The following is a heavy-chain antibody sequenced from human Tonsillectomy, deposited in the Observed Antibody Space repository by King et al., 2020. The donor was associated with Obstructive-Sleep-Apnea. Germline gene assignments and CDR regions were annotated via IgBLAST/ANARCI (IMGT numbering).Heavy chain of an antibody. Sequence: QLVQSGGGVVQPGGSLTLACAASGFTFSTYSMHWVRQAPGKGLEWVAFIRNDETDKYYADSVKGRFTISRDNSQNTLYLQMNNLRVEDTALYYCARDRQGYQVSEYWGQGTLVTVSS. CDR1: GFTFSTYS. V-gene: IGHV3-30*02. CDR3: ARDRQGYQVSEY. J-gene: IGHJ4*02. CDR2: IRNDETDK. D-gene: IGHD2-2*01.